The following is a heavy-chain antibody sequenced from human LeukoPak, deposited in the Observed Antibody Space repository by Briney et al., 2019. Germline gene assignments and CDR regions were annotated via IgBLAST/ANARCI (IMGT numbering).Heavy chain of an antibody. Sequence: AGGSLRLSCAASGFTFSSYWMHWVRQAPGKGLVWVSRINSDGSSTSYADSVKGRFTISRDNAKNTLYLQMNSLRAEDTAVYYCAKLDPITMVRGVLHAFDIWGQGTMVTVSS. CDR2: INSDGSST. D-gene: IGHD3-10*01. J-gene: IGHJ3*02. CDR3: AKLDPITMVRGVLHAFDI. V-gene: IGHV3-74*01. CDR1: GFTFSSYW.